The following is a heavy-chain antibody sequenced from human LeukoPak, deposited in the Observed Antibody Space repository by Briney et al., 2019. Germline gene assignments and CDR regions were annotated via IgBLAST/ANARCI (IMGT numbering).Heavy chain of an antibody. CDR2: IYYSGST. Sequence: PSETLSLTCTVSGGSIRSYYWSWIRQPPGKGLEWIGYIYYSGSTNYNPSLKSRVTISVDTSKNQFSLKLNSVTAADTAVYYCARGSGGSYSSPYDYWGQGTLVTVSS. D-gene: IGHD1-26*01. CDR1: GGSIRSYY. V-gene: IGHV4-59*01. J-gene: IGHJ4*02. CDR3: ARGSGGSYSSPYDY.